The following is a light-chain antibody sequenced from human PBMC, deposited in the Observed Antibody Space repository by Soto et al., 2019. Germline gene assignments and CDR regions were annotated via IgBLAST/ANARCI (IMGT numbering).Light chain of an antibody. CDR1: QSISTN. CDR2: AAS. J-gene: IGKJ1*01. CDR3: QQSYSSPPT. V-gene: IGKV1-39*01. Sequence: DIQMTQSPSSLSASLGDRVTITCRASQSISTNLNWYQQKPGRVPKLLIYAASSLQSGVPSRFSGSGSGTDFTLTISSLQPEDFATYYCQQSYSSPPTFGQGTTVDIK.